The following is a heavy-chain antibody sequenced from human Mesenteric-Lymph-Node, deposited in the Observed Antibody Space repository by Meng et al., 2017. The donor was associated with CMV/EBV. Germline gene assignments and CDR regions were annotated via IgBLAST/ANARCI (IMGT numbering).Heavy chain of an antibody. D-gene: IGHD7-27*01. CDR3: TRGHWGRDC. Sequence: GESLKISCAASGFSVSSNYMTWVRRAPGRGLEWVSVTYRGGNTYYADSVKGRFTISRDNAKNSLYLQMNSLRAEDTALYYCTRGHWGRDCWGQGTLVTVSS. CDR1: GFSVSSNY. V-gene: IGHV3-53*01. CDR2: TYRGGNT. J-gene: IGHJ4*02.